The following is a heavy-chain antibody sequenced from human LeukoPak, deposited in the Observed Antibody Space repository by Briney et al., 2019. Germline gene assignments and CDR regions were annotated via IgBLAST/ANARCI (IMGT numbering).Heavy chain of an antibody. V-gene: IGHV3-30*18. CDR2: ISYDGSNK. CDR1: GFTFSSYG. D-gene: IGHD2-15*01. CDR3: AKAWGYSSGGTSYQLYYYYYGMDV. Sequence: GSLRLSCAASGFTFSSYGMHWDRQAPGKGLEWVAVISYDGSNKYYADSVKGRFTISRDNSKNTLYLQMNSLRAEDTAVYYSAKAWGYSSGGTSYQLYYYYYGMDVWGQGTTVTVSS. J-gene: IGHJ6*02.